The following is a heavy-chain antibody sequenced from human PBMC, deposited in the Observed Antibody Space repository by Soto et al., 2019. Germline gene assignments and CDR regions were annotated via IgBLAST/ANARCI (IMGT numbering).Heavy chain of an antibody. CDR1: GYTFTNYG. CDR2: ISGYNGNT. CDR3: ARGGSSWSAEYYQH. V-gene: IGHV1-18*01. D-gene: IGHD6-13*01. Sequence: QVQMVQSGAEVKKPGASVKVSCKASGYTFTNYGISWVRQAPGQGPEWMGWISGYNGNTKYAQKLQGRVTMTTDTSTSTAYMELRSLRSDDTAVYSCARGGSSWSAEYYQHWGQGTLVIVSS. J-gene: IGHJ1*01.